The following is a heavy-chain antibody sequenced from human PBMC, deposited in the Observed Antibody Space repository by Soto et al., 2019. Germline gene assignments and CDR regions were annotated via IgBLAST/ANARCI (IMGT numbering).Heavy chain of an antibody. CDR2: INLYNGGT. D-gene: IGHD2-15*01. J-gene: IGHJ4*02. CDR1: GFTFTDYF. CDR3: ATDSATLAGTFFDY. Sequence: ASVKVSCKASGFTFTDYFMHWMRQAPGQGLEWMGYINLYNGGTKFAPKFQGRVTLTRDTSISTAYIDLSSLTSDDTAVYFRATDSATLAGTFFDYWGQGALVTVSS. V-gene: IGHV1-2*02.